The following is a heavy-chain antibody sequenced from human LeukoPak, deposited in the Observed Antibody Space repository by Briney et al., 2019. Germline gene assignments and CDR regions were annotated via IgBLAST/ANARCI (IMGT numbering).Heavy chain of an antibody. CDR1: GFTFSSYG. D-gene: IGHD6-13*01. Sequence: GGSLRLSCAASGFTFSSYGMSWVRQAPGKGLEWVSSITTSSLYIYYADSVKGRFTISRDNAKNSLYLQMNSLRAEDTAVYYCVRGAYSSSWLNFDYWGQGTLVTVSS. V-gene: IGHV3-21*01. CDR3: VRGAYSSSWLNFDY. J-gene: IGHJ4*02. CDR2: ITTSSLYI.